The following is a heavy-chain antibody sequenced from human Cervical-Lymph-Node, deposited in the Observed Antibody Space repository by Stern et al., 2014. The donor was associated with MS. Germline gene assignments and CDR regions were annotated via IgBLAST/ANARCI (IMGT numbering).Heavy chain of an antibody. Sequence: VQLVESGPGLVTPSETLSLSCTVSGGSFTDYYWSWIRQPPGKGLEWIGNIYHTGSTHYSPSLKNRVTISLDTSKNQFSLRLTSVTASDTAVYFCARGGRMASMFYWGQGTLVTVSS. CDR1: GGSFTDYY. CDR2: IYHTGST. J-gene: IGHJ4*02. CDR3: ARGGRMASMFY. D-gene: IGHD5-24*01. V-gene: IGHV4-59*01.